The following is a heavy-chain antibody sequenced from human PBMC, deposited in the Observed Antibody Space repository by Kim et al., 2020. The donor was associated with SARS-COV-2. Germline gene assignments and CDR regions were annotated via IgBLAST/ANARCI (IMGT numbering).Heavy chain of an antibody. CDR3: ARDHLPHYYDSMEVGAEGNDAFDI. Sequence: ASVKVSCKASGYTFTSYYMHWVRQAPGQGLEWMGIINPSGGSTSYAQKFQGRVTMTRDTSTSTVYMELSSLRSEDTAVYYCARDHLPHYYDSMEVGAEGNDAFDIWGQGTMVTVSS. D-gene: IGHD3-22*01. CDR2: INPSGGST. V-gene: IGHV1-46*01. J-gene: IGHJ3*02. CDR1: GYTFTSYY.